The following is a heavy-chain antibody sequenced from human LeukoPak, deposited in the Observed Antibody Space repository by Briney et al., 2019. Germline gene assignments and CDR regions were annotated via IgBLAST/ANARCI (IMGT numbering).Heavy chain of an antibody. V-gene: IGHV4-4*07. J-gene: IGHJ5*02. D-gene: IGHD2-2*01. CDR2: IYTSGST. CDR1: GGSISSYY. CDR3: ARDACGSTSCQSYNWFDP. Sequence: PETLSLTCTVSGGSISSYYWSWIRQPAGKGLEWIGRIYTSGSTNYNPSLKSRVTMSVDTSKNQFSLKLSSVTAADTAVYYCARDACGSTSCQSYNWFDPWGQGTLVTVSS.